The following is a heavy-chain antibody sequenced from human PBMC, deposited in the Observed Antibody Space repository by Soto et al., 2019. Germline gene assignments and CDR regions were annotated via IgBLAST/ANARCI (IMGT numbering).Heavy chain of an antibody. CDR2: TYYKSKWNN. V-gene: IGHV6-1*01. CDR3: TGITWFRGMDV. CDR1: GDSVSSNSAG. J-gene: IGHJ6*02. D-gene: IGHD3-10*01. Sequence: SQALSLTSVISGDSVSSNSAGWNLIRHSPSRGLEWLGRTYYKSKWNNDYALSVKSRITINPDTSKNQFSLHLYSVTPEDTAVYYCTGITWFRGMDVWGQGTPVTVSS.